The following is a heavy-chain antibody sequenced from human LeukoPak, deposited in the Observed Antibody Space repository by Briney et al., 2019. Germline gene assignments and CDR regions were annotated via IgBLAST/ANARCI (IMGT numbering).Heavy chain of an antibody. CDR3: ARAAENYGGRFDS. CDR2: ISSSSSYI. Sequence: GGSLRLSCAASGFTLSSHIMNWVRQAAGKGLAWVASISSSSSYIYYADSVKGRFTISRDNAKNSLYLQMDSLGAEDTAVYYCARAAENYGGRFDSWGQGTLVTVSS. D-gene: IGHD3-16*01. J-gene: IGHJ4*02. V-gene: IGHV3-21*01. CDR1: GFTLSSHI.